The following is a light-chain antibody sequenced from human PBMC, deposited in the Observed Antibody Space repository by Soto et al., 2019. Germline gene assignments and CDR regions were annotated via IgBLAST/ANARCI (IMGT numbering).Light chain of an antibody. CDR2: VAS. CDR1: QSISTY. CDR3: QQSYTSPVT. Sequence: DIQMTQSPSSLSASVGDRVTITCRASQSISTYLNWYQQKPGKAPNLLIYVASSLQSGVPSRFSGSGSGTDFTLTISTLQPEDFATYYCQQSYTSPVTFGHGTKVDIK. V-gene: IGKV1-39*01. J-gene: IGKJ1*01.